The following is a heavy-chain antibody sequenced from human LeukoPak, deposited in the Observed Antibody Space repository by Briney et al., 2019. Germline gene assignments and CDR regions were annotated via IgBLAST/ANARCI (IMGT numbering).Heavy chain of an antibody. J-gene: IGHJ3*02. CDR2: IYHSGST. CDR1: GYSISSGYY. V-gene: IGHV4-38-2*01. Sequence: SETLSLTCAVSGYSISSGYYWGWIRQPPGKGLEWIGSIYHSGSTYYNPSLKSRVTISVDTSKNQFSLNLSSVTAADTAVYYCARPVDAFDIWGQGTMVTVSS. CDR3: ARPVDAFDI.